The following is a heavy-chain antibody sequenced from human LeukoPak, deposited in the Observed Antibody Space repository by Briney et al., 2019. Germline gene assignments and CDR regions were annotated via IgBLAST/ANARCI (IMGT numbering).Heavy chain of an antibody. Sequence: PSETLSLTCTVPGGSIMNYYLSWIRQPPGKGLERSGYIYYSVTTNSNPSLKSRVSISVDTSKNQFSLNLTSVTAADTAVYYCARHRAEIHYDSRGHRPGVNWFDPWGKGTLVTVSS. CDR3: ARHRAEIHYDSRGHRPGVNWFDP. V-gene: IGHV4-59*08. J-gene: IGHJ5*02. CDR1: GGSIMNYY. CDR2: IYYSVTT. D-gene: IGHD3-22*01.